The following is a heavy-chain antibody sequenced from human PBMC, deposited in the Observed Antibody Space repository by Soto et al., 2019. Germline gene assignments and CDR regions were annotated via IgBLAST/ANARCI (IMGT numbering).Heavy chain of an antibody. V-gene: IGHV3-7*03. J-gene: IGHJ3*02. Sequence: GGSLRLSCAASGFTFSSYWMSWVRQAPGKGLEWVANIKQDGSEKYYVDSVKGRFTISRDNAKNSLYLQMNSLRAEDTAVFFCARDPFPAGSHLHNAFDIWGQGTMVTVSS. CDR3: ARDPFPAGSHLHNAFDI. CDR1: GFTFSSYW. D-gene: IGHD3-10*01. CDR2: IKQDGSEK.